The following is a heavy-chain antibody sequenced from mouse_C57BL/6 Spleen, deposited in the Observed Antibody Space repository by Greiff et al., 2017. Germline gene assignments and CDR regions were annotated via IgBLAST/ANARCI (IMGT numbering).Heavy chain of an antibody. D-gene: IGHD2-12*01. CDR3: ARSSYSNDGGLAY. CDR1: GYTFTSYW. J-gene: IGHJ3*01. V-gene: IGHV1-52*01. CDR2: IDPSDSET. Sequence: QVQLQQPGAELVRPGSSVKLSCKASGYTFTSYWMHWVKQRPIQGLEWIGNIDPSDSETHYNQKFKDKATLTVDKSSSTAYMQLSSLTSEDSAVYYCARSSYSNDGGLAYWGQGTLVTVSA.